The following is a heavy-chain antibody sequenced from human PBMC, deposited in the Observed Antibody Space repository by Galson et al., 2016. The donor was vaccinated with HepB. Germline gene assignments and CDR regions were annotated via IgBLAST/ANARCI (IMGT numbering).Heavy chain of an antibody. V-gene: IGHV3-30*18. J-gene: IGHJ3*02. CDR3: SKESANHCGGDCAAFDM. CDR2: MSYDGSHT. D-gene: IGHD2-21*02. CDR1: GFTFSSHG. Sequence: SLRLSCAASGFTFSSHGMHWVRQAPGKGLEWVAVMSYDGSHTYHAESVKGRFTISRDNSKNTLYLQMNNLRAEDTAVYYCSKESANHCGGDCAAFDMWGQGTMVSVSS.